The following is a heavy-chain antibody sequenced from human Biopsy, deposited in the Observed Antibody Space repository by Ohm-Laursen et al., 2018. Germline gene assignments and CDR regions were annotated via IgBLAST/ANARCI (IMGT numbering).Heavy chain of an antibody. D-gene: IGHD1-26*01. Sequence: SETLSLTCPVSGDSIRNYYWSWIRQAAGKGLEWIGRIYPGGSTIYNPSLKSRVTMSVDTSKNHFSLNLNSVTAADTAVYYCAGIVLGPTNDAFDIWGQGTMVTVSS. V-gene: IGHV4-4*07. J-gene: IGHJ3*02. CDR3: AGIVLGPTNDAFDI. CDR2: IYPGGST. CDR1: GDSIRNYY.